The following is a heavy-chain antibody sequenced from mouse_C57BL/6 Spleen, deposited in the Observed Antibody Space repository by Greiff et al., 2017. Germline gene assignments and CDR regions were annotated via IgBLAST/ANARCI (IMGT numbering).Heavy chain of an antibody. J-gene: IGHJ2*01. Sequence: QVQLKQPGAELVKPGASVKLSCKASGYTFTSYWMHWVKQRPGRGLEWIGRIDPNSGGTKYNEKFKSKATLTVDKPSSPAYMQLSSLTSEDSAVYYCARGDDYDFDYWGQGTTLTVSS. CDR2: IDPNSGGT. D-gene: IGHD2-4*01. V-gene: IGHV1-72*01. CDR3: ARGDDYDFDY. CDR1: GYTFTSYW.